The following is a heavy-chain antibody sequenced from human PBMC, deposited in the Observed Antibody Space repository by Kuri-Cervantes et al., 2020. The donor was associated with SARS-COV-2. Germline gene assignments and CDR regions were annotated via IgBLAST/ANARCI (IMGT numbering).Heavy chain of an antibody. CDR3: AGRSYQLLSRGASDI. Sequence: GGSLRLSCAASGFTFSSYAMSWVRQAPGKGLEWVSAISGSGGSTYYADSVKGRFTISRDNSKNTLYLQMNSLRAEDTAVYYCAGRSYQLLSRGASDIWGQGTMVTVSS. J-gene: IGHJ3*02. V-gene: IGHV3-23*01. CDR2: ISGSGGST. CDR1: GFTFSSYA. D-gene: IGHD2-2*01.